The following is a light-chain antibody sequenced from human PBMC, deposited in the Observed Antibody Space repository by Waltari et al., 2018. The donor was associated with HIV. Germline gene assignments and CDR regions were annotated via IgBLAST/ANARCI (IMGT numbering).Light chain of an antibody. CDR1: SSNIGSND. V-gene: IGLV1-44*01. Sequence: QSVLTQPPSASGTPGQKVVISCSGNSSNIGSNDVTWYQLLPGSAPRLLRYMNNYRPSGVPDRFSGSRSGTSASLAISGLQSEDEAEYYCATWDDSLNGVFGGGTKLTV. J-gene: IGLJ3*02. CDR2: MNN. CDR3: ATWDDSLNGV.